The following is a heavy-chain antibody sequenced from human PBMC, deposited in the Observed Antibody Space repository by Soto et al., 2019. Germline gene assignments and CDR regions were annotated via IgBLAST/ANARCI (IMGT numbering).Heavy chain of an antibody. V-gene: IGHV4-34*01. D-gene: IGHD4-17*01. Sequence: PSETLSLTCAVYGGSFSGYYWSWIRQPPGKGLEWIGEINHSGGTNYNPSLKSRVTISVDTSKNQFSLKLSSVTAADTAVYYCARTTVTTNQYFDYWGQGTLVTVSS. J-gene: IGHJ4*02. CDR3: ARTTVTTNQYFDY. CDR1: GGSFSGYY. CDR2: INHSGGT.